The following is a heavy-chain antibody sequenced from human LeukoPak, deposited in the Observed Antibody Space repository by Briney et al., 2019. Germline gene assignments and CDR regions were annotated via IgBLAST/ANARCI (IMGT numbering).Heavy chain of an antibody. V-gene: IGHV4-59*08. D-gene: IGHD3-10*01. CDR2: IYFSGST. CDR3: ARRSGQPEFHYNMDV. CDR1: GDSMNYLH. Sequence: EPSETLSLTCTVSGDSMNYLHWIWIRQPPGKRLEWLGSIYFSGSTNYNPSLKSRVTISVDTSKSQFSLKLRSVTAADTAVYYCARRSGQPEFHYNMDVWGKGATVTVS. J-gene: IGHJ6*03.